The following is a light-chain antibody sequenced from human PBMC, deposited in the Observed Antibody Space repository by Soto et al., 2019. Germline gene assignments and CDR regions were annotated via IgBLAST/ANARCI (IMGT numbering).Light chain of an antibody. J-gene: IGLJ1*01. Sequence: QSVLTQPPSASGTPVQRVTISWSGGSSNVGINYVHWYQQLPGTAPKLLTHRNNQRPSGVPDRFSDSKSGTSASLAISGLRSEDEADYYCAAWDDSLSVFVFGTGTKLTVL. CDR3: AAWDDSLSVFV. CDR1: SSNVGINY. CDR2: RNN. V-gene: IGLV1-47*01.